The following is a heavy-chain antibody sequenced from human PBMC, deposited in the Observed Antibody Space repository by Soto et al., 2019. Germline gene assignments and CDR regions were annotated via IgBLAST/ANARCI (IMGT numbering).Heavy chain of an antibody. V-gene: IGHV4-39*01. J-gene: IGHJ5*02. D-gene: IGHD3-16*02. CDR2: IYYIGST. CDR3: AGRNSLASVSLNFRELSNYKWIDP. Sequence: QLQLQESGPGLVKPSETLSLTCTVSGDSITNSNYYWGWFRQPPGKGLEWIASIYYIGSTYYNPSLKSRGTISVDTSNNQFSLNLNSVTASDTAVYYCAGRNSLASVSLNFRELSNYKWIDPWGPGTLVTVSS. CDR1: GDSITNSNYY.